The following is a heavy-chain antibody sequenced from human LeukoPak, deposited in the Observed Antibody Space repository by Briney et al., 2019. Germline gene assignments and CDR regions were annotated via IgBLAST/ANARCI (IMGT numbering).Heavy chain of an antibody. V-gene: IGHV1-2*02. D-gene: IGHD3-10*01. CDR3: ARGRSGELTWAFTLDS. J-gene: IGHJ4*02. CDR2: INPNSGGT. Sequence: GASVKVSCKASGYTFTGYYMNWVRQAPGQGLEWMGWINPNSGGTKYAQKFQGRVTMTRDMSISTAYMELSRLRSDDTAVYYCARGRSGELTWAFTLDSWGQGTLVTVSS. CDR1: GYTFTGYY.